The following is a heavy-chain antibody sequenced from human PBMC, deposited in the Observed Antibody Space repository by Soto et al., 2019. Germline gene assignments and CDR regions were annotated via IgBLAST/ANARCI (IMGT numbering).Heavy chain of an antibody. CDR3: ASSLPCDY. Sequence: VQLVESGGGVVQPGRSLRLSCAASGFTFSSYAMHWVRQAPGKGLEWVAVISYDGSNKYYADSVKGRFTISRDNSKNTLYLQMNSLRAEDTAVYYCASSLPCDYWGQGTLVTVSS. CDR1: GFTFSSYA. J-gene: IGHJ4*02. CDR2: ISYDGSNK. V-gene: IGHV3-30-3*01.